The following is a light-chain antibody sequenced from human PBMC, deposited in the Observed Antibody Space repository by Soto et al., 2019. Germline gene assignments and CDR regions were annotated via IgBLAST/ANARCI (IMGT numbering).Light chain of an antibody. J-gene: IGKJ4*01. V-gene: IGKV3-15*01. CDR3: QQYNSWPVT. CDR2: EAS. Sequence: VLTQSPATLSVSPGERVVLTCRATQTVTNKLAWYQQKPGQAPRLLIYEASIRATGIPARFSGSGSGTEFTLTISSLQSEDSVLYYCQQYNSWPVTFGGGTKVEIK. CDR1: QTVTNK.